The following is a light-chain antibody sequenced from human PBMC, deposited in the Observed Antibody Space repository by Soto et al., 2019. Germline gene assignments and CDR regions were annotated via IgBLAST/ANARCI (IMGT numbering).Light chain of an antibody. J-gene: IGKJ4*01. CDR3: QQYGVSQGP. CDR2: DAS. CDR1: QTVRNNY. Sequence: EIVLTQSPSTPSFSPGERLTLSFSASQTVRNNYLAWYQQKPGQAPRLLIYDASSRATGIPDRFSGGGSGTDFTLTISRLEPEDFAVYYCQQYGVSQGPFGGGTKVDIK. V-gene: IGKV3-20*01.